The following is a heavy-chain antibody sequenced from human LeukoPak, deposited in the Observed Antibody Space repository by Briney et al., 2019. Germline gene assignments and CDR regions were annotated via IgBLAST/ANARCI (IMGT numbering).Heavy chain of an antibody. Sequence: ASVKVSCKATGYTFTSYGISWVRQAPGQGLEWMGWISAYNGNTNYAQKLQGRVTMTTDTSTSTAYMELRSLRSDDTAVYYCAIGVDHCSSTSCPNGYWGQGTLVTVSS. CDR2: ISAYNGNT. V-gene: IGHV1-18*01. J-gene: IGHJ4*02. D-gene: IGHD2-2*01. CDR1: GYTFTSYG. CDR3: AIGVDHCSSTSCPNGY.